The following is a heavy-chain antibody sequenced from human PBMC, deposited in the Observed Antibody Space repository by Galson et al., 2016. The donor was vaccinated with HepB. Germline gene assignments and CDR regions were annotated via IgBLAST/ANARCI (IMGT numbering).Heavy chain of an antibody. D-gene: IGHD3-10*01. CDR1: GFSVSNNY. CDR3: ARASGIRGIKGAMDV. V-gene: IGHV3-53*01. Sequence: SLRLSCAASGFSVSNNYMSWVRQAPGKGLECVSVIHDDGSTNYADSVMGRFTISRDNSKNTLYLEMNSLRVEDVAVYYCARASGIRGIKGAMDVWGQGTTVSVSS. CDR2: IHDDGST. J-gene: IGHJ6*02.